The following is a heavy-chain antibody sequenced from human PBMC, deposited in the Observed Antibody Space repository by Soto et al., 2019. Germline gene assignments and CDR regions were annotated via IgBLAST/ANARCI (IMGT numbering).Heavy chain of an antibody. D-gene: IGHD3-3*01. CDR3: AREGILGLFDAYDL. V-gene: IGHV1-18*04. CDR1: VFTSSG. J-gene: IGHJ3*01. CDR2: ISTHNGNT. Sequence: QDQLVQSGAEVKKPGASVKVSCKASVFTSSGISWVRQAPGQRLEWMGWISTHNGNTIYEQKFQGRVIMTMDTSKTTVYMELRSLRPDDTAVYLCAREGILGLFDAYDLWGQGTMVTVSS.